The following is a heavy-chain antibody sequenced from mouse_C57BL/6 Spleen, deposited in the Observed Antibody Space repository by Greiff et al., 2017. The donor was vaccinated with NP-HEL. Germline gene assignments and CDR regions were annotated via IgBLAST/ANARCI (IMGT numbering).Heavy chain of an antibody. J-gene: IGHJ1*03. D-gene: IGHD2-1*01. CDR2: ISSGSSTI. CDR1: GFTFSDYG. CDR3: ARERWGNDWYFDV. Sequence: EVQLVESGGGLVKPGGSLKLSCAASGFTFSDYGMHWVRQAPEKGLEWVVYISSGSSTIYYADTVKGRFTISRDNAKNTLFLQMTSLRSEDTAMYYCARERWGNDWYFDVWGTGTTVTVSS. V-gene: IGHV5-17*01.